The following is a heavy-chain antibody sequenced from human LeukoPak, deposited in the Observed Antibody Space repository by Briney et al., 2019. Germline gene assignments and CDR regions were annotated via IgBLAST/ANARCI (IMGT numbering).Heavy chain of an antibody. V-gene: IGHV3-33*01. CDR1: GFTFSSYG. J-gene: IGHJ4*02. CDR2: IWYDGSNK. Sequence: GGSLRLSCAASGFTFSSYGMHWVRQAPGKGLEWVAVIWYDGSNKYYADSVKGRFTISRDNSKNTLYLQMNSLRAEDTAVYYCAENMGDDYDFWSGFWYYFDYWGQGTLVTVSS. CDR3: AENMGDDYDFWSGFWYYFDY. D-gene: IGHD3-3*01.